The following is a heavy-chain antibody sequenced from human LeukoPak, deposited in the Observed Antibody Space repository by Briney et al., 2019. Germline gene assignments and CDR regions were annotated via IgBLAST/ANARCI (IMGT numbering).Heavy chain of an antibody. V-gene: IGHV4-38-2*02. Sequence: SETLSLTCTVSGYSISSGYYWGWIRQPPGKGLEWIGSIYHSGSTYYNPSLKSRVTISVDTSKNQFSLKLSSVTAADTAIYYCARERSYIYGRGYDYWGQGALVTVSS. CDR1: GYSISSGYY. D-gene: IGHD5-18*01. J-gene: IGHJ4*02. CDR3: ARERSYIYGRGYDY. CDR2: IYHSGST.